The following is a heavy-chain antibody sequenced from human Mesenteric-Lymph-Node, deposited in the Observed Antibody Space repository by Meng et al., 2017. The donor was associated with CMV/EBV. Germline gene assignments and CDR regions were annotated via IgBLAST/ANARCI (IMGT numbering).Heavy chain of an antibody. D-gene: IGHD6-13*01. J-gene: IGHJ4*02. CDR1: GFTFSSYE. V-gene: IGHV3-33*06. CDR2: IWYDGSNK. CDR3: AKGGAGGTAAGLDY. Sequence: GESLKISCAASGFTFSSYEMNWVRQAPGKGLECVAVIWYDGSNKYYADSVKGRFTISRDNSKSTLYLQMNSLRAEDTAVYYCAKGGAGGTAAGLDYWGQGTLVTVSS.